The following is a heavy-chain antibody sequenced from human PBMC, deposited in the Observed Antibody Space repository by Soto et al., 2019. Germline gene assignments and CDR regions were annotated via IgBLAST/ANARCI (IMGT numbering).Heavy chain of an antibody. Sequence: SETLSLTCTVSGGSISSGGYYWSWIRQHPGKGLEWIGYIYYSGSIYYNPSLKSRVTISVDTSKNQFSLKLSSVTAADTAVYYCARVPIYDFWSGYLYDDAFHIWGQGTMVTVSS. CDR1: GGSISSGGYY. CDR3: ARVPIYDFWSGYLYDDAFHI. D-gene: IGHD3-3*01. V-gene: IGHV4-31*03. CDR2: IYYSGSI. J-gene: IGHJ3*02.